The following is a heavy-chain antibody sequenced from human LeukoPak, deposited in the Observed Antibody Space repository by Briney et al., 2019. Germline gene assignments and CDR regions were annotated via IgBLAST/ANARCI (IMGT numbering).Heavy chain of an antibody. CDR2: ISSSSSYI. D-gene: IGHD3-3*01. Sequence: GGSLRLSCAASGFTVSSNYMNWVRQAPGKGLEWVSSISSSSSYIYYADSVKGRFTISRDNAKNSLYLQMNSLRAEDTAVYYCARGCLQEGYDFWSGYPYYFDYWGQGTLVTVSS. V-gene: IGHV3-21*01. CDR3: ARGCLQEGYDFWSGYPYYFDY. J-gene: IGHJ4*02. CDR1: GFTVSSNY.